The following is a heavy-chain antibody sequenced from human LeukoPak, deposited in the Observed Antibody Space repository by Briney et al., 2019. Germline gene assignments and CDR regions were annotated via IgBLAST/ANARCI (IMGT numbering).Heavy chain of an antibody. CDR1: GGSISSYY. CDR2: IYYSGST. D-gene: IGHD3-22*01. V-gene: IGHV4-59*01. J-gene: IGHJ4*02. Sequence: SETLSLTCTASGGSISSYYWSWIRQPPGKGLEWIGYIYYSGSTNYNPSLKSRVTISVDTSKNQFSLKLSSVTAADTAVYYCARGRVPYYYDSSGYFDENYFDYWGQGTLVTVSS. CDR3: ARGRVPYYYDSSGYFDENYFDY.